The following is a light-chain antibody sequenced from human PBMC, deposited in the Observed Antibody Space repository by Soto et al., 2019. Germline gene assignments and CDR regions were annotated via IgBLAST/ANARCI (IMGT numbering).Light chain of an antibody. V-gene: IGLV2-23*01. Sequence: QSALTQPASVSGSPGQSIPISCSGTSSDVGSSNLVSWYQQHPGKAPKLIIFEGDRRPSGVSGRFSGSKSGNTASLTISGLQAEDEADYYCCSFARSTTFYVFGTGTKVTVL. CDR3: CSFARSTTFYV. J-gene: IGLJ1*01. CDR1: SSDVGSSNL. CDR2: EGD.